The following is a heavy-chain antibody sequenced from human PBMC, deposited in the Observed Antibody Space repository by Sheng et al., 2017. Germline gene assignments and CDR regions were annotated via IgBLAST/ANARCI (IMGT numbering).Heavy chain of an antibody. J-gene: IGHJ1*01. Sequence: QVQLVESGGGVVQPGGSLRLSCAASGFTFSSYGMHWVRQAPGKGLEWVAFIRYDGSNKYYADSVKGRFTISRDNSKNTLYLQMNSLRAEDTAVYYCAKDYYGSGSYYFEYFQHWGQGTLVTVSS. CDR3: AKDYYGSGSYYFEYFQH. CDR1: GFTFSSYG. V-gene: IGHV3-30*02. CDR2: IRYDGSNK. D-gene: IGHD3-10*01.